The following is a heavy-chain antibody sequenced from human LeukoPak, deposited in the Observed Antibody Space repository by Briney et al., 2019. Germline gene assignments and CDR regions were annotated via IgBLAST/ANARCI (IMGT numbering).Heavy chain of an antibody. CDR1: GLNDSSNY. J-gene: IGHJ4*02. Sequence: GGSLRLSCAVSGLNDSSNYMSCVRQAPGRGLEWVSVMFSGGSPYYADSVKGRFTISRHNSKNTLYLEVNSLSPDGAAVYYCARGGGDYNPFDYWGQGTLVTVSS. D-gene: IGHD4-17*01. CDR2: MFSGGSP. V-gene: IGHV3-53*04. CDR3: ARGGGDYNPFDY.